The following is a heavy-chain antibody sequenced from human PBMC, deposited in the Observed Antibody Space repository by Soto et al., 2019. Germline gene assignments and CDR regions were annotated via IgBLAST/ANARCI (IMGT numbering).Heavy chain of an antibody. D-gene: IGHD4-17*01. V-gene: IGHV1-18*01. CDR1: GYTFATST. CDR3: AIADYGDDDY. J-gene: IGHJ4*02. CDR2: IKAYSGNT. Sequence: QLQLVQSGPEAKKPGASVKVSCKASGYTFATSTISWLRQAPGQGPEWMGWIKAYSGNTNYAQKLQGRFTMTTDTSTSTAYTELRSLTTDDTAIYYCAIADYGDDDYWGQGTLVTVSS.